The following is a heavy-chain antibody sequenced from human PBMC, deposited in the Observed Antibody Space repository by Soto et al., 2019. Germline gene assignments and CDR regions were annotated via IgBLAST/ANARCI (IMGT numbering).Heavy chain of an antibody. D-gene: IGHD6-13*01. J-gene: IGHJ4*02. CDR1: GLIVSSNY. CDR3: ASTIAAAGMGFDY. V-gene: IGHV3-66*01. CDR2: IYSGGIT. Sequence: PGGSLRLSCAASGLIVSSNYMSWVRQAPGKGLEWVAFIYSGGITDYADSVKGRFTISRDKSKNTLYLQMGSLRADDTAVYYCASTIAAAGMGFDYWGQGTLVTVSS.